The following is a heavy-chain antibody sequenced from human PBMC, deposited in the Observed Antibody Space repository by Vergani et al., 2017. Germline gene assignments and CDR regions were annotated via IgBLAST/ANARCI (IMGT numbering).Heavy chain of an antibody. CDR1: GFTFNRYG. V-gene: IGHV3-30*02. J-gene: IGHJ4*02. CDR2: VLFDGRNE. Sequence: VQLLESGGGLVQPGGSLGLSCVASGFTFNRYGMQWVRQAPGKGLEWVAYVLFDGRNENYADSVKGRFIVSSVNSNDALYLQMNSLRTDDKAGYYCARDLAYCHEGSCALWGQGSVGTGSS. CDR3: ARDLAYCHEGSCAL. D-gene: IGHD2-15*01.